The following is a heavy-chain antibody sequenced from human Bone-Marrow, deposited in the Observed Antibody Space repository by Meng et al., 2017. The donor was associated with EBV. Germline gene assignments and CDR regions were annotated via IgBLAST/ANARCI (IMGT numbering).Heavy chain of an antibody. Sequence: QVQLVESEGGVVQPGRSLRFSCAASGFTFSSYGMHWVRQAPGKGLEWVAVISYDGSNKYYADSVKGRFTISRDNSKNTLYLQMNSLRAEDTAVYYCAKGENSGSRLSWFDPWGQGTLVTVSS. CDR3: AKGENSGSRLSWFDP. CDR2: ISYDGSNK. V-gene: IGHV3-30*18. CDR1: GFTFSSYG. D-gene: IGHD1-26*01. J-gene: IGHJ5*02.